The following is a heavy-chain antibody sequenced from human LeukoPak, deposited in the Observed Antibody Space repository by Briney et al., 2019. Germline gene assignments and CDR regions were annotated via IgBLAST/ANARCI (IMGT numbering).Heavy chain of an antibody. D-gene: IGHD2-2*01. CDR1: GFTFSSFS. Sequence: PGGSLRLSCAASGFTFSSFSMNWVRQAPGKGLEWVAVISYDGSNKYYADSVKGRFTISRDNSKNTLYLQMNSLSAEDTAVYYCGKEGDREYCSSTSCCLDYWGQGTLVTVSS. CDR2: ISYDGSNK. J-gene: IGHJ4*02. V-gene: IGHV3-30*18. CDR3: GKEGDREYCSSTSCCLDY.